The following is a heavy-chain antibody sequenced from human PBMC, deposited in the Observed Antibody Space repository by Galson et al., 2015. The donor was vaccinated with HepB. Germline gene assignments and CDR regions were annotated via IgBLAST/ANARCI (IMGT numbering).Heavy chain of an antibody. CDR1: GYTFTSYG. CDR2: ISAYNGNT. D-gene: IGHD3-10*01. CDR3: ARVGSDGSGSIYNWFDP. J-gene: IGHJ5*02. V-gene: IGHV1-18*01. Sequence: SVKVSCKASGYTFTSYGISWVRQAPGQGLEWMGWISAYNGNTNYAQKLQGRVTMTTDTSTSTAYMELRSLRSDDTAVYYCARVGSDGSGSIYNWFDPWDQGTLVTVSS.